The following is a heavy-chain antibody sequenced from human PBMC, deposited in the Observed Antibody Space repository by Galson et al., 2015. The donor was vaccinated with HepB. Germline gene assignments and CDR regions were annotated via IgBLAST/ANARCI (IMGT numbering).Heavy chain of an antibody. CDR3: ARGQYSSGWRARTIPFDY. CDR2: INPNSGGT. CDR1: GYTFTGYY. Sequence: SVKVSCKASGYTFTGYYMHWVRQAPGQGLEWMGRINPNSGGTNYAQKFQGRVTMTRDTSISTAYMELSRLRSDDTAVYYCARGQYSSGWRARTIPFDYWGQGTLVTVSS. V-gene: IGHV1-2*06. J-gene: IGHJ4*02. D-gene: IGHD6-19*01.